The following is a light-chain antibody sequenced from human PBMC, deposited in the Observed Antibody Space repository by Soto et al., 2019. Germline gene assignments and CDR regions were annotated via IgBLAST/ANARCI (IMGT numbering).Light chain of an antibody. CDR1: SDNIGRFSF. J-gene: IGLJ1*01. CDR2: ELI. Sequence: QSVLTQPASVSGSPGQSITISCTGTSDNIGRFSFVSWYQQHPGKAPKLLIYELIKRPSGISDRFSGSKSGNTASLTISGLQAEDEADYYCSSYAGRTLYVFGTGTKVTVL. CDR3: SSYAGRTLYV. V-gene: IGLV2-14*01.